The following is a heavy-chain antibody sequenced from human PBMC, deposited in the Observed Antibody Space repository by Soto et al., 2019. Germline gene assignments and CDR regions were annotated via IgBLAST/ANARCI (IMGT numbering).Heavy chain of an antibody. Sequence: GGSLRLSCTASGFTFGDYAMCWVRQAPGKGLEWVGFIRSKAYGGTTEYAASVKGRFTISRDDSKSIAYLQMNSLKTEDTAVYYCTRAPLDYGGNSIRYSSCGMDFWGQGITVTVSS. J-gene: IGHJ6*02. CDR3: TRAPLDYGGNSIRYSSCGMDF. CDR2: IRSKAYGGTT. D-gene: IGHD4-17*01. V-gene: IGHV3-49*04. CDR1: GFTFGDYA.